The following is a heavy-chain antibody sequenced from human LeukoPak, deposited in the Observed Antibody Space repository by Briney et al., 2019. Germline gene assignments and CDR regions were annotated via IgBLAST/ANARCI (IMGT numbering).Heavy chain of an antibody. CDR3: ARSGCSSTSCYLYYYYYYMDV. Sequence: SCKASGGTFSSDAMSWVRQAPGKGLVWVSRINTDGSSTSYADSVKGRFTISRDNAKNTLYLQMNSLRAEDTAVYYCARSGCSSTSCYLYYYYYYMDVWGKGTTVTVSS. J-gene: IGHJ6*03. CDR2: INTDGSST. D-gene: IGHD2-2*01. CDR1: GGTFSSDA. V-gene: IGHV3-74*01.